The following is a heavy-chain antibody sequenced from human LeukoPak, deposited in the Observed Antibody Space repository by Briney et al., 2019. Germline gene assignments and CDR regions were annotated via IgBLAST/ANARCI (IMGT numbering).Heavy chain of an antibody. J-gene: IGHJ4*02. V-gene: IGHV3-23*01. CDR3: AKGLYSSGWYMISDY. D-gene: IGHD6-19*01. CDR1: GFTFSSYA. Sequence: GSLRLSCAASGFTFSSYAMSWVRQAPGKGLEWVSAISGSGGSTYYADSVKGRFTISRDNSKNTLYLQMNSLRAEDTAVYYCAKGLYSSGWYMISDYWGQGTLVTVPS. CDR2: ISGSGGST.